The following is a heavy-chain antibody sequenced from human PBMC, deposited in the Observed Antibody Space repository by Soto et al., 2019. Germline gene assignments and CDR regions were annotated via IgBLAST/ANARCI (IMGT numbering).Heavy chain of an antibody. CDR1: GFTLSLYT. CDR3: ARSSATPNGWWGYGLDV. D-gene: IGHD2-15*01. J-gene: IGHJ6*02. V-gene: IGHV3-48*04. CDR2: IGTSDSTI. Sequence: PGGSLRLSCAASGFTLSLYTINWVRQAPGKGLEWVSYIGTSDSTIFYADSVQGRFTISRDNARNSLYLGMDSLRAEDTAVYYCARSSATPNGWWGYGLDVWGQGTTVTVSS.